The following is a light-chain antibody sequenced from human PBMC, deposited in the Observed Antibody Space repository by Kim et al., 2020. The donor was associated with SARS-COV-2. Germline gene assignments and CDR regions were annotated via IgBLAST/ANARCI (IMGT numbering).Light chain of an antibody. CDR1: HSLVYSDGNTY. V-gene: IGKV2-30*01. Sequence: EVVLTQSPLSLPVTLGQPASISCTSSHSLVYSDGNTYLNWFQQRPGQSPRRLIYKVSNRDSGVPDRFSGSGSGADFTLKISRVEAEDVGVDYCLQATHWPPITFGQGTRLEIK. CDR3: LQATHWPPIT. CDR2: KVS. J-gene: IGKJ5*01.